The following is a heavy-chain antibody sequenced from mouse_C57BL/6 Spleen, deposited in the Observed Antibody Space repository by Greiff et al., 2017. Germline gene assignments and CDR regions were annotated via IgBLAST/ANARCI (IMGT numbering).Heavy chain of an antibody. J-gene: IGHJ2*01. CDR3: ARHGYCSRDFDY. CDR1: GYTFTEYT. D-gene: IGHD1-1*01. V-gene: IGHV1-62-2*01. Sequence: VKLVESGAELVKPGASVKLSCKASGYTFTEYTIHWVKQRSGQGLEWIGWFYPGSGSIKYNEKFKDKATLTADKSSSTAYMELSRLTSEDSAVXFCARHGYCSRDFDYWGQGTTLTVSS. CDR2: FYPGSGSI.